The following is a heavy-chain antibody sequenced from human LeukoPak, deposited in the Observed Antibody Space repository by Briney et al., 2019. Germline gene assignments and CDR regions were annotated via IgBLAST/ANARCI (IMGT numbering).Heavy chain of an antibody. CDR3: AKDRSQEAIYKGALDV. D-gene: IGHD5-24*01. CDR2: IASDGTKA. V-gene: IGHV3-30-3*01. Sequence: GGSLRLSCVASGFTFSNHAMHWVRQAPGKGLEWVAIIASDGTKAYYADSVKGRFSISRDNSKNTVDLQMNTLRTEDTAIYYCAKDRSQEAIYKGALDVWGQGTTVTVSS. CDR1: GFTFSNHA. J-gene: IGHJ6*02.